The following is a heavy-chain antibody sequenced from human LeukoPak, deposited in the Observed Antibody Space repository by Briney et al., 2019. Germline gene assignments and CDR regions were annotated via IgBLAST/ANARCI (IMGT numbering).Heavy chain of an antibody. CDR1: GGSISSYY. Sequence: PSETLSLTCTASGGSISSYYSSWIRQTPGKGLGWIGYIYYSGSTNYSPPLKSRVTISVDTSKNQFSLKLSSVTAADTAVYYCARGSREYAFDIWGRGTMVAVSS. CDR2: IYYSGST. J-gene: IGHJ3*02. CDR3: ARGSREYAFDI. V-gene: IGHV4-59*01.